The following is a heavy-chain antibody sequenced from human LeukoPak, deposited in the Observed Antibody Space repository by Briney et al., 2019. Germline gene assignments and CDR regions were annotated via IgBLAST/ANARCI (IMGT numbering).Heavy chain of an antibody. CDR1: GYTFTAHS. Sequence: ASVEVSCKASGYTFTAHSINWVRQAPGQGLEWMGWISTITGNPTYAQGFTGRFVFSLDTSANTAYLQISSLEAEDAAVYYCARDRNYIHFDYWGQGTLVTVSS. D-gene: IGHD1-7*01. J-gene: IGHJ4*02. CDR3: ARDRNYIHFDY. CDR2: ISTITGNP. V-gene: IGHV7-4-1*02.